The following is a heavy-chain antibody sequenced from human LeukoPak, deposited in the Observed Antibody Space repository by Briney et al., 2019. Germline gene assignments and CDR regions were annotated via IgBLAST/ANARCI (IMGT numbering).Heavy chain of an antibody. CDR3: ARVGVGGTMIVVVTPGYNYYYMDV. V-gene: IGHV3-20*04. CDR2: INWNGGST. Sequence: GGSLRLSCAASGFTFDDYGMSWVRQAPGKGLEWVSGINWNGGSTGYADSVKGRFTISRDNAKNSLYLQMNSLRAEDTALYYCARVGVGGTMIVVVTPGYNYYYMDVWGKGTTVTVSS. CDR1: GFTFDDYG. D-gene: IGHD3-22*01. J-gene: IGHJ6*03.